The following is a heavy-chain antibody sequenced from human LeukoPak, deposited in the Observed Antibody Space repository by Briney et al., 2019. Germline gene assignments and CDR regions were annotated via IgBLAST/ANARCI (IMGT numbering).Heavy chain of an antibody. CDR3: AKSREHADYDFWSGYYEGLLGRARDY. Sequence: GGSLRLSGAAPGFTFISFGIHGGPKAPGRGRGWGAFIWVVGGIKYSADSVKGRFTISRDNSKNTLYLQMNSLRAEDTAVYYCAKSREHADYDFWSGYYEGLLGRARDYWGQGTLVTVSS. V-gene: IGHV3-30*02. CDR2: IWVVGGIK. CDR1: GFTFISFG. J-gene: IGHJ4*02. D-gene: IGHD3-3*01.